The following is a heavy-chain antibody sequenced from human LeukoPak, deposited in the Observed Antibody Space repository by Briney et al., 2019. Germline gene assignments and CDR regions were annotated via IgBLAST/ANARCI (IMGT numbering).Heavy chain of an antibody. CDR3: GRDLNWGAFDI. CDR1: GFTFTHYG. Sequence: PGGSLRLSCAASGFTFTHYGMNWVRQAPGKGLEWVSGIRANGETTYYADSVRGRFTISRDKSRSMVWLQMNSLTAEDTAMYYCGRDLNWGAFDIRGLGTLVTVSS. V-gene: IGHV3-23*01. J-gene: IGHJ3*02. CDR2: IRANGETT. D-gene: IGHD7-27*01.